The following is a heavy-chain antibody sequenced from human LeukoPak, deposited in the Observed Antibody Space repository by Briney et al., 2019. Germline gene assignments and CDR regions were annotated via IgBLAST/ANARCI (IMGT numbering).Heavy chain of an antibody. J-gene: IGHJ4*02. Sequence: PGGSLRLSCAASGFTFSSYAMSWVRQAPGKGLEWVSAISGSGGSTYYADSVKGRFTISRDNSRNTLYLQMNSLRAEDTAVYYCAKDGYSYHYDSSGYYFDYWGQGTLVTVSS. CDR1: GFTFSSYA. V-gene: IGHV3-23*01. D-gene: IGHD3-22*01. CDR2: ISGSGGST. CDR3: AKDGYSYHYDSSGYYFDY.